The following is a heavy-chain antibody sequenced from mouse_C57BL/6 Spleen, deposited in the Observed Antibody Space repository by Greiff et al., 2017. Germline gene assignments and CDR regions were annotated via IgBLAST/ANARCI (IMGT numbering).Heavy chain of an antibody. CDR3: ARCYYGSTHYYAMDY. J-gene: IGHJ4*01. Sequence: EVKVEESGGGLVKPGGSLKLSCAASRFTFSSYAMSWVRQTPEKRLEWVATISDGGSYTYYPDNVKGRFTISRDNAKNNLYLQMSHLKSEDTAMYYCARCYYGSTHYYAMDYWGQGTSVTVSS. V-gene: IGHV5-4*03. D-gene: IGHD1-1*01. CDR2: ISDGGSYT. CDR1: RFTFSSYA.